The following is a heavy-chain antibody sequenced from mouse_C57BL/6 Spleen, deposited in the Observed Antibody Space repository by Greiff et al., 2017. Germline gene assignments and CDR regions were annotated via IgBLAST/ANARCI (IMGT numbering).Heavy chain of an antibody. CDR1: GFTFSDYG. J-gene: IGHJ2*01. D-gene: IGHD4-1*01. CDR2: ISSGSSNI. Sequence: EVKLMESGGGLVKPGGSLKLSCAASGFTFSDYGMHWVRQAPEKGLEWVAYISSGSSNIYYEDTVKGRVTISIDNAENTLFLQMSSLRSEDTAVYYCARSGDWDEIGYWGQGTTRTVSS. CDR3: ARSGDWDEIGY. V-gene: IGHV5-17*01.